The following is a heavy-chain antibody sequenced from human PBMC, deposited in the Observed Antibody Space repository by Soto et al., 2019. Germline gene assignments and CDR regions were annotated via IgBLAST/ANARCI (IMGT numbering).Heavy chain of an antibody. CDR2: MSYDGANK. J-gene: IGHJ5*02. CDR3: VRDKPHNWFDP. CDR1: GFIFSNFG. V-gene: IGHV3-33*08. Sequence: GGSLRLSCEVSGFIFSNFGMHWVRQAPGKGLEWVAVMSYDGANKYYADSVKGRFTISRDNAKNTVYLQMNSLRAEDTAVYYCVRDKPHNWFDPWGQGTPVTVSS.